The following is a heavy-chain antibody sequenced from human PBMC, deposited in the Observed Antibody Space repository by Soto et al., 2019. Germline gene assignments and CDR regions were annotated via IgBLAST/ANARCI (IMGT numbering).Heavy chain of an antibody. CDR2: ISGSGGST. CDR1: GFTFSSYA. V-gene: IGHV3-23*01. CDR3: AKEPSIVGAMGAFDI. D-gene: IGHD1-26*01. Sequence: GGSLRLSCAASGFTFSSYAMSWVRQAPGKGMEWVSAISGSGGSTYYADSVKGRFTISRDNSKNTLYLQMNSLRAEDMAVYYCAKEPSIVGAMGAFDIWGQGTMVTVSS. J-gene: IGHJ3*02.